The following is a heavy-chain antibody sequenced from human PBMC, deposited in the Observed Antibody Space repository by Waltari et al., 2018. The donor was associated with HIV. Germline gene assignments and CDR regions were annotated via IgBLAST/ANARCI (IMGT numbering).Heavy chain of an antibody. CDR3: VTLYNESPLYSNF. J-gene: IGHJ1*01. CDR1: GYPLRCLS. V-gene: IGHV1-24*01. Sequence: QLIQSTSELKRPGASVTISCKVSGYPLRCLSMQWVRQGRGQRLEWMGGFDPKNGKPVYSQRFWGRVSLAEDTSEDTAFLELNRLTSDDTAVYYCVTLYNESPLYSNFWGQGTLVTV. D-gene: IGHD2-15*01. CDR2: FDPKNGKP.